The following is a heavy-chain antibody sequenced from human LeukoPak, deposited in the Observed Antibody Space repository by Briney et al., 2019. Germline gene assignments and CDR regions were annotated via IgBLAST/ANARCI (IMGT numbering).Heavy chain of an antibody. Sequence: ASVKVSCKASGYTFASYYMHWVRQAPGQGLEWMGIINPSGGSTSYAQKFQGRVTMTRDMSTSTVYMELSSLRSEDTAVYYCARDRSGYYYDFDYWGQGTLVTVSP. CDR1: GYTFASYY. J-gene: IGHJ4*02. CDR3: ARDRSGYYYDFDY. V-gene: IGHV1-46*01. CDR2: INPSGGST. D-gene: IGHD3-22*01.